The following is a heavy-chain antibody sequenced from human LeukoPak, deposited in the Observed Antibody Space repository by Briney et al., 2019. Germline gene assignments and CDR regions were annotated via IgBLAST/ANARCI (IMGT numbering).Heavy chain of an antibody. CDR2: INHSEST. D-gene: IGHD6-13*01. CDR3: ARLVAAAGRAYDY. V-gene: IGHV4-34*01. J-gene: IGHJ4*02. Sequence: SETLSLTCAVYGGSFSGYYWSCIRQPPGKGLERIGEINHSESTNYNPSLKSRVTISVDTYKNQFSLQLSSVTAADTAVYYCARLVAAAGRAYDYRGQGTLVTVSS. CDR1: GGSFSGYY.